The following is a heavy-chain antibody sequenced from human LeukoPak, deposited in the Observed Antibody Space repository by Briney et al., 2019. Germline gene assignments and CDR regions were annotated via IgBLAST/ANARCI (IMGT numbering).Heavy chain of an antibody. J-gene: IGHJ6*02. CDR2: ISAYNGNT. V-gene: IGHV1-18*01. D-gene: IGHD1-20*01. Sequence: ASVKVSCKASGYTFTSYGISWVRQAPGQGLEWMGWISAYNGNTNYAQKLQGRVTMTTDTSTSTAYMELRSLRSDDTAVYYCARAHQYNWPGYYYGMDVWGQGTTVTVSS. CDR3: ARAHQYNWPGYYYGMDV. CDR1: GYTFTSYG.